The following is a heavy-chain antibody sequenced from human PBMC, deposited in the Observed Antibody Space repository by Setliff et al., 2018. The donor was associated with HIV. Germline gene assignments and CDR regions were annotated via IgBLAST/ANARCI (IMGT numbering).Heavy chain of an antibody. Sequence: RASVKVSCKASGYTLTGHYMHWVRQAPGQGPEWMGGITPVFGTTNYAQKFQGRVTITADESTSTACMELSSLRSEDTAVYYCARGNDYVSSGYYLDWGQGTLVTVSS. J-gene: IGHJ4*02. CDR2: ITPVFGTT. CDR1: GYTLTGHY. D-gene: IGHD3-22*01. CDR3: ARGNDYVSSGYYLD. V-gene: IGHV1-69*13.